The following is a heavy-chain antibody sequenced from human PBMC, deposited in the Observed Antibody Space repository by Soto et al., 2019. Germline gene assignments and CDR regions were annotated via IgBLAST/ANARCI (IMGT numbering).Heavy chain of an antibody. CDR1: GFTFSSYG. J-gene: IGHJ4*02. D-gene: IGHD2-21*02. CDR3: ARDNDFPY. V-gene: IGHV3-48*02. Sequence: PGGSLRLSGVASGFTFSSYGMSWVRQAPGKGLEWMSYISSSGSTIYYADSVKGRFTISRDNAKNSLYLQMNSLRDEDTAVYYCARDNDFPYWGQGVLVTVSS. CDR2: ISSSGSTI.